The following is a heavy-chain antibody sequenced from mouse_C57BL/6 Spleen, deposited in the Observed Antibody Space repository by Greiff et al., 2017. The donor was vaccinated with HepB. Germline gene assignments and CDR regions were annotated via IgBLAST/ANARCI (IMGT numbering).Heavy chain of an antibody. CDR2: ISSGGSYT. V-gene: IGHV5-6*01. J-gene: IGHJ1*03. Sequence: EVQRVESGGDLVKPGGSLKLSCAASGFTFSSYGMSWVRQTPDKRLEWVATISSGGSYTYYPDSVKGRFTISRDNAKNTLYLQMSSLKSEDTAMYYCARDDDYDWYFDVWGTGTTVTVSS. CDR1: GFTFSSYG. CDR3: ARDDDYDWYFDV. D-gene: IGHD2-4*01.